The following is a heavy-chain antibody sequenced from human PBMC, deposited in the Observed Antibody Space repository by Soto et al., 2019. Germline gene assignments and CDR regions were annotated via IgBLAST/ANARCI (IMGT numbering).Heavy chain of an antibody. CDR3: ARGDILTGYWTSTLDY. D-gene: IGHD3-9*01. Sequence: QVQLVQSGAEVKKPGASVKVSCKASGYTFTSYYMHWVRQAPGQGLEWMGIINPSGGSTSYAQKFQGRVTMTGDTSTSTVYMELSSLRSEDTAVYYCARGDILTGYWTSTLDYWGQGTLVTVSS. CDR1: GYTFTSYY. CDR2: INPSGGST. J-gene: IGHJ4*02. V-gene: IGHV1-46*01.